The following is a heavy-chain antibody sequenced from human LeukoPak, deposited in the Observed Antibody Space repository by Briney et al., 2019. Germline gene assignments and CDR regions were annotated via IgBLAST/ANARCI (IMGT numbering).Heavy chain of an antibody. V-gene: IGHV4-38-2*02. D-gene: IGHD3-3*01. CDR2: VYHNRST. CDR1: GYSISSGYY. CDR3: ARLLRY. J-gene: IGHJ4*02. Sequence: PSETLSLTCTVSGYSISSGYYWGWIRQPPGKGLEWIGTVYHNRSTYYNPSLKSRLTISVDTSKNQFSLKLSSVTAADTAVYYCARLLRYWGQGTLVTVSS.